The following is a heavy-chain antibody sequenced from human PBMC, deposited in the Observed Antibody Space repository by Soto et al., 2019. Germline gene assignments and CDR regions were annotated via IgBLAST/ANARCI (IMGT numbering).Heavy chain of an antibody. V-gene: IGHV1-18*01. J-gene: IGHJ5*02. D-gene: IGHD3-10*01. CDR3: AREWDFYASRTYSNWFDP. Sequence: ASVKVSCKASGYTFTNYGISWVRQAPGQGLEWLGWVSPYNGNTNYAQKLQGRVTMTTDTSTSTAYMELRSLRYDDTAVYYCAREWDFYASRTYSNWFDPWGQETLVTVSS. CDR2: VSPYNGNT. CDR1: GYTFTNYG.